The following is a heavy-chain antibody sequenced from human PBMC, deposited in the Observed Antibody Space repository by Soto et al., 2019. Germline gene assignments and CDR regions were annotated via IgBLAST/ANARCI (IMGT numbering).Heavy chain of an antibody. J-gene: IGHJ4*02. D-gene: IGHD3-3*01. CDR1: GFIFSNFT. V-gene: IGHV3-21*04. CDR3: ASPYGDDWRGWEEGCYFDY. Sequence: GGSLSLSCTASGFIFSNFTMNCVRQAPGRGLAWVSSITTSSSSRFFANSLKGPFTFPRDNALRSLYLQMNSLRAEDTALYYCASPYGDDWRGWEEGCYFDYWGQGTLVTVS. CDR2: ITTSSSSR.